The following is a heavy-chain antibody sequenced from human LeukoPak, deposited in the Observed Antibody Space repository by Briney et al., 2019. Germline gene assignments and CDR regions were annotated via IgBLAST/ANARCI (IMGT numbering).Heavy chain of an antibody. CDR1: GGSFSGYY. V-gene: IGHV4-34*01. J-gene: IGHJ6*03. CDR2: INHSGST. CDR3: ARGHGDIVVEPAAILGYYYYYMDV. Sequence: SETLSLTCAVYGGSFSGYYWSWIRQPPGKGLEWIGEINHSGSTNYNPSLKSRVTISVDTSKNQFSLKLSSVTAADTAVYYCARGHGDIVVEPAAILGYYYYYMDVWGKGTTVTVSS. D-gene: IGHD2-2*02.